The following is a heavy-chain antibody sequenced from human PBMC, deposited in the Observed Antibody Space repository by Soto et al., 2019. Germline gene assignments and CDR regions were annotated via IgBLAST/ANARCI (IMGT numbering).Heavy chain of an antibody. J-gene: IGHJ6*02. Sequence: GSLRLSCAASGLTFSNYDMHWVRQATGKGLEWVSAIGKIDNTYYLDSVKGRFTISRENAKNSLYLQMNSLRAEDTAVYFCAARYCNATSCYPLDVWGQGTAVTVSS. CDR2: IGKIDNT. CDR3: AARYCNATSCYPLDV. CDR1: GLTFSNYD. D-gene: IGHD3-10*01. V-gene: IGHV3-13*01.